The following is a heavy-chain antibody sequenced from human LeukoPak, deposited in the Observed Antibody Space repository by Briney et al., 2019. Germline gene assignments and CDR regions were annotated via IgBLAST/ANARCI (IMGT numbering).Heavy chain of an antibody. V-gene: IGHV3-30*03. D-gene: IGHD4-11*01. CDR2: ISYDGSNK. Sequence: PGRSLKLSCAASGFTLSSYGMHRVRPAPGKGREWVAIISYDGSNKYYADSVKGPFTIYRDNSKNTLYLQMNRLRAEDTAVYYCARDADDYLSYYGMDVWGQGTTVTVSS. J-gene: IGHJ6*02. CDR3: ARDADDYLSYYGMDV. CDR1: GFTLSSYG.